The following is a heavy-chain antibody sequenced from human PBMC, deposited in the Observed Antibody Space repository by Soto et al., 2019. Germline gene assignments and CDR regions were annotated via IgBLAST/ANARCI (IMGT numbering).Heavy chain of an antibody. CDR2: IKSKTDGGTT. CDR1: GFTFSNAW. V-gene: IGHV3-15*07. D-gene: IGHD5-12*01. Sequence: GGSLRLSCAASGFTFSNAWMNWVRQAPGKGLEWVGRIKSKTDGGTTDYAAPGKGRFTISRDDSKNTLYLQMNSLKTEDTAVYYCTTDSGGYSGYTTDYWGQGTLVTVSS. CDR3: TTDSGGYSGYTTDY. J-gene: IGHJ4*02.